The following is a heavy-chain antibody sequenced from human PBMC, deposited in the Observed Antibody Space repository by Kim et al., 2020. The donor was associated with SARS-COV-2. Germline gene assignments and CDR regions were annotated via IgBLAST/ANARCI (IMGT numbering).Heavy chain of an antibody. CDR1: GYTFTSYY. CDR3: ARALVVPAATNWFDP. V-gene: IGHV1-46*01. CDR2: INPSGGST. D-gene: IGHD2-2*01. Sequence: ASVKVSCKASGYTFTSYYMHWVRQAPGQGLEWMGIINPSGGSTSYAQKFQGRVTMTRDTSTSTVYMELSSLRSEDTAVYYCARALVVPAATNWFDPWGQGTLVTVSS. J-gene: IGHJ5*02.